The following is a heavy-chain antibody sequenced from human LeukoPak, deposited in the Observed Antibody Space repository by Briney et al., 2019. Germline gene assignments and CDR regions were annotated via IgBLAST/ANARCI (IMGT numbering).Heavy chain of an antibody. Sequence: GGSLRLSCAASGFTFSSYWMSWVRQAPGKGLEWVANMRQDGSEEYYVDSVRGRFTISRDNAKNSLYMQMNSLRAEDTAVYYCARSMAYYFDYWGQGTLVTVSS. CDR1: GFTFSSYW. V-gene: IGHV3-7*01. CDR3: ARSMAYYFDY. CDR2: MRQDGSEE. J-gene: IGHJ4*02. D-gene: IGHD5-24*01.